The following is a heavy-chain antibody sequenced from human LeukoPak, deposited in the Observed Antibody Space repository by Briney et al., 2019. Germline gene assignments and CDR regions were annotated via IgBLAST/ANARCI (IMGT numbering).Heavy chain of an antibody. D-gene: IGHD1-20*01. CDR1: GFTFSSYS. CDR3: ARDRPGITGTTLPDY. Sequence: KPGGSLRLSCAASGFTFSSYSMNWVRQAPGKGLEWVSSISRSSSYIYYADSVKGRFTISRDNAKNSLYLQMNSLRAEDTAVYYCARDRPGITGTTLPDYWGQGTLVTVSS. CDR2: ISRSSSYI. J-gene: IGHJ4*02. V-gene: IGHV3-21*01.